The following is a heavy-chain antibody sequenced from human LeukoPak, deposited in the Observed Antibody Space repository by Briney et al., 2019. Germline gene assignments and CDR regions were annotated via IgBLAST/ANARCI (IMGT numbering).Heavy chain of an antibody. J-gene: IGHJ4*02. Sequence: SETLSLTCAVYGGSFSGYYWSWIRQPPGKGLEWIGEINHSGSTNYNPSLKSRATISVDTSKNQFSLKLSSVTAADTAVYYCARSLDFWGNSGTYFDYWGQGTLVTVSS. V-gene: IGHV4-34*01. CDR1: GGSFSGYY. CDR3: ARSLDFWGNSGTYFDY. D-gene: IGHD3-3*01. CDR2: INHSGST.